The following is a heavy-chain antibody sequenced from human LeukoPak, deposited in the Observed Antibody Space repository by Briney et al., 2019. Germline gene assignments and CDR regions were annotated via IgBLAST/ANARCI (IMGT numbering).Heavy chain of an antibody. CDR1: GDSISSDIW. Sequence: SETLSLTCAVSGDSISSDIWWNWVRQPPGKGLEWIGEIYHSGSTNYNPSLKSRVTISVDKSKNQFSLKLSSVTAADTAVYYCARGYPVAGFDYWGQGTLVTVSS. D-gene: IGHD6-19*01. CDR3: ARGYPVAGFDY. J-gene: IGHJ4*02. V-gene: IGHV4-4*02. CDR2: IYHSGST.